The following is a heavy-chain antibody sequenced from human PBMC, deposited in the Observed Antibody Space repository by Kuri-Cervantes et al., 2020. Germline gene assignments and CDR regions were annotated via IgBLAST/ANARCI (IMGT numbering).Heavy chain of an antibody. CDR3: ARGVGIQLWLH. Sequence: GSLRLSCTVSGGSISSYYWSWIRQPAGKGLEWIGGINTSGSTNYNPSLKSRVTMSVDTSKNQFSLKLSSVTAADTAVYYCARGVGIQLWLHWGQGTLVTVSS. CDR1: GGSISSYY. V-gene: IGHV4-4*07. CDR2: INTSGST. D-gene: IGHD5-18*01. J-gene: IGHJ4*02.